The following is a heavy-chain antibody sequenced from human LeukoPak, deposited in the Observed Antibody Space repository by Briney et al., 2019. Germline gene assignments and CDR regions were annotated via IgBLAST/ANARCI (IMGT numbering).Heavy chain of an antibody. V-gene: IGHV3-33*08. J-gene: IGHJ4*02. CDR3: ATGERMVRGDGVDY. Sequence: GRSLRLSCAASGFSFSTFGMHWARRAPGKGLEWVAVIWNDGSKKFYAESVKGRFTISRDNSKNTLYLQMNSLRAEDTAVYSCATGERMVRGDGVDYWGQGTLVTVSS. D-gene: IGHD3-10*01. CDR1: GFSFSTFG. CDR2: IWNDGSKK.